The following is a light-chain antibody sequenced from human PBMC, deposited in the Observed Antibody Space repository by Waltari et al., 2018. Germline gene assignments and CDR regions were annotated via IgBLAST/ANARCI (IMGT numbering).Light chain of an antibody. CDR2: RDN. J-gene: IGLJ3*02. V-gene: IGLV3-9*01. CDR1: NIGSKN. CDR3: QVWDNSVVV. Sequence: SYELTQPLSVSVALGQTATITCGGNNIGSKNVHWYQQSSGQAPVLVIYRDNNRPPGIPDRFSGSNSGNTATLTISRAQVGDEADYYCQVWDNSVVVFGGGTKLTVL.